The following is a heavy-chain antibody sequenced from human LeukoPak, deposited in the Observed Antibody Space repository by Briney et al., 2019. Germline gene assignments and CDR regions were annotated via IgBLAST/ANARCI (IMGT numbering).Heavy chain of an antibody. J-gene: IGHJ4*02. CDR3: ARPSYCGGDCYSEFDY. D-gene: IGHD2-21*02. CDR2: INPSGGST. CDR1: GYTFTSYY. V-gene: IGHV1-46*01. Sequence: ASVKVSCKASGYTFTSYYMHWVRQAPGQGLEWMGIINPSGGSTSYAQKFQGRVTMTRYMSMSTVYMELSSLRSEDTAVYYCARPSYCGGDCYSEFDYWGQGTLVTVSS.